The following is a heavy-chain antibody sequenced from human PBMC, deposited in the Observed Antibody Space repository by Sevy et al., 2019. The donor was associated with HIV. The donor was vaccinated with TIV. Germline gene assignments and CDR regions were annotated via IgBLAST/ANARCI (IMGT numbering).Heavy chain of an antibody. CDR3: IRSRQHGYTAMVPDY. D-gene: IGHD5-18*01. Sequence: GGSLRLSCSTSGFNLGDYAMSWVRQSPGKGLEWVGFMRSKAFAGTTEYAASVKGRFTISTDDSKASAHLQMNSLRAEDTGVYYCIRSRQHGYTAMVPDYWGQGTLVTVSS. CDR1: GFNLGDYA. V-gene: IGHV3-49*04. J-gene: IGHJ4*02. CDR2: MRSKAFAGTT.